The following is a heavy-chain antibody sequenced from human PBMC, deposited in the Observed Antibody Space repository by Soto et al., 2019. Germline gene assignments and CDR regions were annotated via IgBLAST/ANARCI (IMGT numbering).Heavy chain of an antibody. D-gene: IGHD3-10*01. Sequence: SETLSLTCTVSGGSISSGGYYWSWIRQHPGKGLEWIGYIYYSGSTYYNPSLNSRVTISVDTSKNQFSLKLSSVTAADTAVYYCAILESYGSGSYYTYYFDYWGQGTLVTVSS. CDR3: AILESYGSGSYYTYYFDY. V-gene: IGHV4-31*03. J-gene: IGHJ4*02. CDR1: GGSISSGGYY. CDR2: IYYSGST.